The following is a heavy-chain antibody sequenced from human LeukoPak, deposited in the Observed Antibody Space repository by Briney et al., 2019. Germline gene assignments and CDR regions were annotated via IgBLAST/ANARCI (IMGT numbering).Heavy chain of an antibody. CDR1: GGSIDSNS. J-gene: IGHJ5*02. Sequence: SETLSLTCTVSGGSIDSNSWTWIRQPPGKGLEWIGYIYYSGTTNYNPSLKSRVAMSVDMSKNQFSLKLSSVTAAATAVYYCARRSSSWKNWSDPWGQGTLVTVSS. V-gene: IGHV4-59*01. D-gene: IGHD6-13*01. CDR2: IYYSGTT. CDR3: ARRSSSWKNWSDP.